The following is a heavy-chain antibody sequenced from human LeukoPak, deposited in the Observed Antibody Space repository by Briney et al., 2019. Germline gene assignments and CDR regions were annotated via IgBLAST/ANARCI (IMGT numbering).Heavy chain of an antibody. CDR2: IIPIFGTA. V-gene: IGHV1-69*13. J-gene: IGHJ3*02. Sequence: SVKVSCKASGGTFSSYAISWVRQAPGQGLEWMGGIIPIFGTANYAQKFQGRVTITADESTSTAYMELSSLRSEDTAVYYCARDRIVDSSSSVSPYDAFDIWGQGTMVTVSS. D-gene: IGHD6-13*01. CDR1: GGTFSSYA. CDR3: ARDRIVDSSSSVSPYDAFDI.